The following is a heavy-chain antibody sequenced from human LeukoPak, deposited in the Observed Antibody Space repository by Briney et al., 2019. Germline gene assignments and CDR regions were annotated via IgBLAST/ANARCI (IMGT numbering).Heavy chain of an antibody. CDR2: INHSGST. Sequence: ASETLSLTCAVYGGSFSGYYWSWIRQPLGKGLEWIGEINHSGSTNYNPSLKSRVTISVDTSKNQFSLKLSSVTAADTAVYYCARGSYGYSSGWYNYWGQGTLVTVSS. V-gene: IGHV4-34*01. J-gene: IGHJ4*02. CDR3: ARGSYGYSSGWYNY. CDR1: GGSFSGYY. D-gene: IGHD6-19*01.